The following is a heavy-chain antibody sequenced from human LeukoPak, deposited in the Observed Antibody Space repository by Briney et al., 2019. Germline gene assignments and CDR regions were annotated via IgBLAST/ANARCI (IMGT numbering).Heavy chain of an antibody. J-gene: IGHJ4*02. Sequence: PGGSLRLSCAASGFTFSSYGMHWVRQAPGKGLEWVAVIPYDGSNKYYADSVKGRFTISRDNSKNTLYLQMNSLRAEDTAVYYCAKEKLDYWGQGTLVTVSS. CDR1: GFTFSSYG. CDR3: AKEKLDY. CDR2: IPYDGSNK. D-gene: IGHD5-24*01. V-gene: IGHV3-30*18.